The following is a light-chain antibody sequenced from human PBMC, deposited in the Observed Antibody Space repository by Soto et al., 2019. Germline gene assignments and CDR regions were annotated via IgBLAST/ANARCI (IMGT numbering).Light chain of an antibody. V-gene: IGKV1-33*01. CDR2: DTS. CDR1: QEINFY. Sequence: DIQLTQSPSSLSASVGDTVTIICQASQEINFYLNLYQQKPGKAPKLLIHDTSKLETGVPSRFSGSRSGTDFTLTISSLQPEDLATYHCQQYDNLPFTFGGGTKVDIK. CDR3: QQYDNLPFT. J-gene: IGKJ4*01.